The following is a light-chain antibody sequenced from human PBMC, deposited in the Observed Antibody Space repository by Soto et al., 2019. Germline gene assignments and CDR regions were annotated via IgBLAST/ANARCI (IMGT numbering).Light chain of an antibody. V-gene: IGLV2-23*01. J-gene: IGLJ2*01. CDR2: EGS. Sequence: QSVLTQPASVSGSPGQSITISCTGTSSDVGSYNLVSWYQQHPGKAPKLMIYEGSKRPSGVSNRFSGSKSGNTASLTISGLQAEDEADYYCCSYAASSTSHVVFGGGTKLTVL. CDR1: SSDVGSYNL. CDR3: CSYAASSTSHVV.